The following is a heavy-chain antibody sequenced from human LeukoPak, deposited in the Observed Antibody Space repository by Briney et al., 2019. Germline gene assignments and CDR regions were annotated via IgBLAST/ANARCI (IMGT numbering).Heavy chain of an antibody. CDR2: IFGAGST. V-gene: IGHV3-66*01. CDR1: GFTVSSNY. CDR3: ATPRSGYYYYFDY. Sequence: GGSLRLSCAASGFTVSSNYMSWVRQAPGKGLEWVSVIFGAGSTYYADSVKGRFTISIDNSKNTLYLQMNSLRAEDTAVYYCATPRSGYYYYFDYWGQGTLVTVSS. D-gene: IGHD3-22*01. J-gene: IGHJ4*02.